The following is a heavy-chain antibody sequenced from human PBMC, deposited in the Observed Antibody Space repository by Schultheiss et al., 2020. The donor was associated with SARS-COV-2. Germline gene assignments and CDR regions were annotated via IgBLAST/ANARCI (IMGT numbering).Heavy chain of an antibody. Sequence: SETLSLTCTVSGGSISSGSYYWSWIRQPAGKGLEWIGRIYTSGSTNYNPSLKSRVTISVDTSKNQFSLKLSSVTAADTAVYYCARRTRDNDAFDIWGQGTMVTVSS. V-gene: IGHV4-61*02. J-gene: IGHJ3*02. CDR1: GGSISSGSYY. CDR3: ARRTRDNDAFDI. CDR2: IYTSGST.